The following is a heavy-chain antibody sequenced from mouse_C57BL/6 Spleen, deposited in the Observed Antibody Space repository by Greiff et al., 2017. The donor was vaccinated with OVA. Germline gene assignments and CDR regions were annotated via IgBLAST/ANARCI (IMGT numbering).Heavy chain of an antibody. CDR2: IHPSDSDT. V-gene: IGHV1-74*01. CDR3: AIEGVYGYDGDGYFDY. CDR1: GYTFTSYW. D-gene: IGHD2-2*01. J-gene: IGHJ2*01. Sequence: QVQLQQPGAELVKPGASVKVSCKASGYTFTSYWMPWVKQRPGQGLEWIGRIHPSDSDTNYNQKFKGKATLTVDKSSSTAYMQLSSLTSEDSAVYYCAIEGVYGYDGDGYFDYWGQGTTLTVSS.